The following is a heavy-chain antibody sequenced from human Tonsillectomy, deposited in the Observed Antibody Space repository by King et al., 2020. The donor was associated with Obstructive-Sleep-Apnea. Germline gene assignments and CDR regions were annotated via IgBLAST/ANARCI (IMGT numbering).Heavy chain of an antibody. CDR3: ARDYYDSSGYYYPFDY. V-gene: IGHV4-38-2*02. CDR1: GYSISSGYY. J-gene: IGHJ4*02. CDR2: IYHSGST. Sequence: QLQESGPGLVKPSETLSLTCTVSGYSISSGYYWGWIRQPPGKGLEWIGSIYHSGSTSYNPSLKSRVTISVDTSKNQFSLKLSSVTAADTAVYYCARDYYDSSGYYYPFDYWGQGTLVTVSS. D-gene: IGHD3-22*01.